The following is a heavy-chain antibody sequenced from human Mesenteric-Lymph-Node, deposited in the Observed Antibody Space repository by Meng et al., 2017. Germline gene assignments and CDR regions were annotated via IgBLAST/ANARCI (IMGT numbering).Heavy chain of an antibody. D-gene: IGHD6-6*01. CDR3: ARDQSIAKLDY. J-gene: IGHJ4*02. V-gene: IGHV2-5*02. CDR2: IYWDDDK. CDR1: GFSLSTSGVG. Sequence: SCPTLVKPTQTLTLTCTFTGFSLSTSGVGVGWIRQPPGKALEWLALIYWDDDKRYSPSLKSRLTITKDTSKNQVVLTMTNMDPVDTATYYCARDQSIAKLDYWGQGTLVTVSS.